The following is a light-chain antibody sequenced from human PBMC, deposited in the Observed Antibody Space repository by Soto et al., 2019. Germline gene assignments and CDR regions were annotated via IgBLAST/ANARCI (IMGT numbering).Light chain of an antibody. CDR2: DVS. CDR3: SSYTCSSTLVV. J-gene: IGLJ2*01. Sequence: QSALTQPASVSGSPGQSITISCTGTSSDVGGYNYVSWYQQHPGKAPKLMIYDVSNRTSGVSNRFSGSKSGNTASLTISGLQAEDEADYYCSSYTCSSTLVVFGGGTKLAVL. CDR1: SSDVGGYNY. V-gene: IGLV2-14*03.